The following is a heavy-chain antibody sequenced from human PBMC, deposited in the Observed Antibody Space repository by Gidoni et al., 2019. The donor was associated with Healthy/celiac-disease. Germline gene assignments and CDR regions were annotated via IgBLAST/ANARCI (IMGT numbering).Heavy chain of an antibody. CDR1: GFSLSTSGVG. V-gene: IGHV2-5*01. CDR2: IYWNDDK. CDR3: AHMRITIFGVVVSHYFAY. Sequence: QITLKESGPTLVKPTQTLTLTCTFSGFSLSTSGVGVGWIRQPPGKALEWLALIYWNDDKRYSPSLKSRLTITKDTSKNQVVLTMTNMDPVDTATYYCAHMRITIFGVVVSHYFAYWGQGTLVTVSS. D-gene: IGHD3-3*01. J-gene: IGHJ4*02.